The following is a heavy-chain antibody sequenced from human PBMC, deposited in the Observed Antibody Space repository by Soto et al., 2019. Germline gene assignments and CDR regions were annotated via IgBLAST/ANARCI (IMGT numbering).Heavy chain of an antibody. D-gene: IGHD5-18*01. CDR1: GGSISSYY. J-gene: IGHJ6*03. CDR2: IYYSGST. CDR3: ARQGLWDRWDYYMDV. Sequence: SETLSLTCTVSGGSISSYYWSWIRQPPGKGLEWIGYIYYSGSTNYNPSLKSRVTISVDTSKNQFSLKLSSVTAADTAVYYCARQGLWDRWDYYMDVWGKGTTVTVSS. V-gene: IGHV4-59*08.